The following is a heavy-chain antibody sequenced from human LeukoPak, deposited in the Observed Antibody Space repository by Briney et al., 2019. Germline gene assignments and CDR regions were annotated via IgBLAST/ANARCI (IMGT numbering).Heavy chain of an antibody. CDR3: ARGYCSGGTCYSLDY. J-gene: IGHJ4*02. CDR2: IYPGDSDT. D-gene: IGHD2-15*01. V-gene: IGHV5-51*01. Sequence: GESLQISCQGSGYLFTSYWIGWVRQMPGKGLEWMGIIYPGDSDTRYSPSLQGQVTISADKSISTAYLQWSSLKASDTAMYYCARGYCSGGTCYSLDYWGQGTLVTVSA. CDR1: GYLFTSYW.